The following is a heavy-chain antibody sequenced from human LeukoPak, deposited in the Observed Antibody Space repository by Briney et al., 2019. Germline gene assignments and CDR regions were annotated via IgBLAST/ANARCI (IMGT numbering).Heavy chain of an antibody. V-gene: IGHV4-34*01. CDR2: ISQSGST. D-gene: IGHD5-18*01. Sequence: KTSETLSLTCAVYGGSFSGYHWSWIRQSPGKGLEWIGEISQSGSTDHNPSLKSRVTLSVDTSKNQFSLKMNSVTAADTAVYYCARQRRGSNYGYRYCDYWGQGTLVTVSS. CDR3: ARQRRGSNYGYRYCDY. J-gene: IGHJ4*02. CDR1: GGSFSGYH.